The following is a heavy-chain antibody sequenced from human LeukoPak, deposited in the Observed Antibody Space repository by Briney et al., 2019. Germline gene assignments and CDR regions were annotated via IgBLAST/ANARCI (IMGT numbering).Heavy chain of an antibody. CDR2: ISRSGTTK. CDR1: GFIFSDHD. J-gene: IGHJ5*02. Sequence: PGGSLRLSCAASGFIFSDHDMDWIRQAPGKGLEWISYISRSGTTKYYADSVKGRFTISRDNADNSLYLQLNSLRAEDTAVYYCARDDWLPGRFDPWGQGTLVTVSS. CDR3: ARDDWLPGRFDP. V-gene: IGHV3-11*01. D-gene: IGHD3-9*01.